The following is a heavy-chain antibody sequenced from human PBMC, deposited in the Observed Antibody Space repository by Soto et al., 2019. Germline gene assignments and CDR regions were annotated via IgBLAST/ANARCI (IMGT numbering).Heavy chain of an antibody. D-gene: IGHD6-13*01. V-gene: IGHV3-30-3*01. CDR2: ISYDGSNK. Sequence: GGSLRLSCAASGFTFSSYAMHWVRQAPGKGLEWVAVISYDGSNKYYADSVKGRFTISRDNSKNTLYLQMNSLRAEDTAVYYCARDPKRSAAAGMVFFGMDVWGQGTTVTVSS. J-gene: IGHJ6*02. CDR3: ARDPKRSAAAGMVFFGMDV. CDR1: GFTFSSYA.